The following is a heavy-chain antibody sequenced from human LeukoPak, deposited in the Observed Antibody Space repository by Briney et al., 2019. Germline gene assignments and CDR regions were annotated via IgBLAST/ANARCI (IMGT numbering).Heavy chain of an antibody. J-gene: IGHJ6*03. D-gene: IGHD3-16*02. CDR3: ARDSVIKAYYYYYYYMDV. CDR1: GYTFTSYG. Sequence: ASVKVSCKASGYTFTSYGISWVRQAPGQGLEWMGWISAYNGNTNYAQKLQGRVTMTTDTSTSTAYMELRSLRSDDAAVYYCARDSVIKAYYYYYYYMDVWGKGTTVTVSS. V-gene: IGHV1-18*01. CDR2: ISAYNGNT.